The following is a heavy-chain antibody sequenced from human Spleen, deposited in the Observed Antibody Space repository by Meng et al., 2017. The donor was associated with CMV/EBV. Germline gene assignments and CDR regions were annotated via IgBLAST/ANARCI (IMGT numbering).Heavy chain of an antibody. CDR3: ARDGKGYYYGMDV. D-gene: IGHD1-26*01. Sequence: GESLKISCMVSGFTFRTHSMHWVRQAPGKGLEWVALISYDGTDQKYADSVRGRFSVSRDNSKNTLYLQMNSLRAEDTAVYYCARDGKGYYYGMDVWGQGTTVTVSS. J-gene: IGHJ6*02. CDR1: GFTFRTHS. CDR2: ISYDGTDQ. V-gene: IGHV3-30*14.